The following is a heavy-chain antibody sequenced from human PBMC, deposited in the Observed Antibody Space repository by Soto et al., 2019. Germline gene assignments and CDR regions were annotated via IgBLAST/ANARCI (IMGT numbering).Heavy chain of an antibody. V-gene: IGHV4-59*01. CDR1: GGPIRGYH. CDR2: IYDSGYT. D-gene: IGHD1-1*01. Sequence: PSETLSLTCTVSGGPIRGYHWSWVRQPPGKGLEWIGYIYDSGYTNYNPSLKSRVTISVDMSRHQLSLNLSSVTAADTAVHYCARGVPRKYNQYMDVWGKGTTVTVSS. J-gene: IGHJ6*03. CDR3: ARGVPRKYNQYMDV.